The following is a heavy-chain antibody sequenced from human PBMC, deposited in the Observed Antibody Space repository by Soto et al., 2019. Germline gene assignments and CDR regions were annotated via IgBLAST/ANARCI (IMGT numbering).Heavy chain of an antibody. Sequence: ASVKVSCKASGYTFTSYGISWVRQAPGQGLEWMGWISAYNGNTNYAQKLQGRVTMTTDTSTSTAYMELRSLRSDDTAVYYCARDFWDPSIAARRHWFDPWGQGTMVTVS. J-gene: IGHJ5*02. CDR3: ARDFWDPSIAARRHWFDP. V-gene: IGHV1-18*01. CDR1: GYTFTSYG. CDR2: ISAYNGNT. D-gene: IGHD6-6*01.